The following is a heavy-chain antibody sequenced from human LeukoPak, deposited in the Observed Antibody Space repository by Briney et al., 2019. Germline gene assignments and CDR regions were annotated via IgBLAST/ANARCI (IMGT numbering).Heavy chain of an antibody. Sequence: PSETLSLTCTVSGGSISSGDYSWSWIRQPPGKGLEWIGYIYYSGSTYYNPSLKSRVTISVDTSKNQFSLKLSSVTAADTAVYYCARSGYTAMVWDWGQGTLVTVSS. CDR3: ARSGYTAMVWD. V-gene: IGHV4-30-4*01. CDR1: GGSISSGDYS. J-gene: IGHJ4*02. CDR2: IYYSGST. D-gene: IGHD5-18*01.